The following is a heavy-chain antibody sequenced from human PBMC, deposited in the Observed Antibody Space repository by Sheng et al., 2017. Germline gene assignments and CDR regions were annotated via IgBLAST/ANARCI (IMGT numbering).Heavy chain of an antibody. CDR3: ARDTVVGAVLWFDN. V-gene: IGHV3-21*01. D-gene: IGHD1-26*01. CDR1: GFTFSTYT. Sequence: EVQLVESGGGLVKPGGSLRLSCAASGFTFSTYTMNWVRQAPGKGLEWVSSISSSSSYIYYADSVKGRFTISRDNAKNSLYLQMNSLRAEDTAVYYCARDTVVGAVLWFDNWGQGTLVTV. CDR2: ISSSSSYI. J-gene: IGHJ4*02.